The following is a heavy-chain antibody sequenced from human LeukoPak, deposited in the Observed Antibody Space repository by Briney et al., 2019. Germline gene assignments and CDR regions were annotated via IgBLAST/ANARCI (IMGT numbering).Heavy chain of an antibody. CDR1: GFTFSSYA. CDR3: ARTSKVTSVMDI. J-gene: IGHJ3*02. Sequence: GGSLRLSCAASGFTFSSYAMSWVRQAPGKGLEWVSAISGSGGSTYYADSVKGRFTISRDNSKNTLYLHMNNVRAGDTAVYYCARTSKVTSVMDIWGQGTMVTVSS. V-gene: IGHV3-23*01. D-gene: IGHD3-16*01. CDR2: ISGSGGST.